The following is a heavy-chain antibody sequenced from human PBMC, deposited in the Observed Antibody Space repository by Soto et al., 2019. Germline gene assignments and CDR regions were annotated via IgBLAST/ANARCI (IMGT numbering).Heavy chain of an antibody. Sequence: GGSLRLSCAASGFTFSSYGMYWVRQAPGKGLEWVAVISYDGSNKYYADSVKGRFTISRDNSKNTLYLQMNSLRAEDTAVYYCAKDSIVGAMSLNWFDPWGQGTLVTVSS. CDR2: ISYDGSNK. CDR3: AKDSIVGAMSLNWFDP. CDR1: GFTFSSYG. J-gene: IGHJ5*02. D-gene: IGHD1-26*01. V-gene: IGHV3-30*18.